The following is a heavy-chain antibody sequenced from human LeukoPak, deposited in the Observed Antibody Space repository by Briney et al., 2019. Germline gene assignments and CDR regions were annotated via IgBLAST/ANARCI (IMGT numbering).Heavy chain of an antibody. CDR3: SRLHYPQCLVLLLHS. CDR2: IHPGDSDT. CDR1: QYTFTSTW. V-gene: IGHV5-51*01. Sequence: GGSLKISCKDSQYTFTSTWIAWVRQMPGKGLELMGIIHPGDSDTRYSPSFEGHVTISADKSTGTAYLQWCSLRASDSVMYCCSRLHYPQCLVLLLHSWRQGPVVSVSS. J-gene: IGHJ4*02. D-gene: IGHD6-19*01.